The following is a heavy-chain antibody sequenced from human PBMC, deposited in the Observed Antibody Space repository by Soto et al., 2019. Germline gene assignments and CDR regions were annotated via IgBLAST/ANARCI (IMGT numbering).Heavy chain of an antibody. CDR1: GGSISSGGYY. CDR2: IYYSGST. D-gene: IGHD6-6*01. Sequence: SETLSLTCTVSGGSISSGGYYWSWIRQHPGKGLEWIGYIYYSGSTYYNPSLKSRVTISVDTSKNQLSLKLSSVTAADTAVYYCARESIAARPFDYYYGMDVWGQGTTVTVSS. CDR3: ARESIAARPFDYYYGMDV. V-gene: IGHV4-31*03. J-gene: IGHJ6*02.